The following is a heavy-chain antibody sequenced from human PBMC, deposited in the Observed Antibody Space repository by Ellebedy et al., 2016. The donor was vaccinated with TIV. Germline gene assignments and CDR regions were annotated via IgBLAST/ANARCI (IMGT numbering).Heavy chain of an antibody. CDR3: TREAANWNYPYYYNGMDV. CDR2: IGSKGYGGTT. V-gene: IGHV3-49*04. J-gene: IGHJ6*02. D-gene: IGHD1-7*01. CDR1: GFTFGDFA. Sequence: GGSLRLXXTASGFTFGDFAISWVRQAPGKGLEWVGFIGSKGYGGTTQYAASVKGRFTISRDDSKSIAYLQMNSLKTEDTALYYCTREAANWNYPYYYNGMDVWGQGTTVTVSS.